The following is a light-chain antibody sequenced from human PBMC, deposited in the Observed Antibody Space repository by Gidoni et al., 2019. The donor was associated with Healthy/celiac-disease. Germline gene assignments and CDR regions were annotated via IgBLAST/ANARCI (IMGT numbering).Light chain of an antibody. Sequence: IQMPRSPSSLPASVGDRVTITCQASQDISNYLNWYQQKPGNAPKLLIYDASNLETGVPSRFSGSGSGTDFTFTISSLQPEDIATDYCQQYDNLALTFGGGTKVEIK. J-gene: IGKJ4*01. CDR3: QQYDNLALT. V-gene: IGKV1-33*01. CDR2: DAS. CDR1: QDISNY.